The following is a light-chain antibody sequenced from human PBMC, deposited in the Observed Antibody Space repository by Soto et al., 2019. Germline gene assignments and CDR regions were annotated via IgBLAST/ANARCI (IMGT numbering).Light chain of an antibody. CDR3: QQTYTTLFT. J-gene: IGKJ3*01. Sequence: DIQMTKSPSSLSASVGDRVTITCRASQSISNYLNWYQQKPGKAPNLLIYAASSLQSGVPSRFTGSGSGTDFTLTISSLQPEDFATYYCQQTYTTLFTFGPGTKVDIK. CDR1: QSISNY. V-gene: IGKV1-39*01. CDR2: AAS.